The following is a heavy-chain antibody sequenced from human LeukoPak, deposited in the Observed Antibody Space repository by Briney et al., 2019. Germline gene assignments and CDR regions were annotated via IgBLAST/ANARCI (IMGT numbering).Heavy chain of an antibody. Sequence: MTGGSLRLSCAASGFTFSDYYMSWIRQAPGKGLEWVSYISSSGSTIYYADSVKGRFTISRDNSKNTLYLQMNSLRAEDTAVYYCAKGYSSSSLVCPDYWGQGTLVTVSS. V-gene: IGHV3-11*04. J-gene: IGHJ4*02. CDR2: ISSSGSTI. CDR1: GFTFSDYY. D-gene: IGHD6-6*01. CDR3: AKGYSSSSLVCPDY.